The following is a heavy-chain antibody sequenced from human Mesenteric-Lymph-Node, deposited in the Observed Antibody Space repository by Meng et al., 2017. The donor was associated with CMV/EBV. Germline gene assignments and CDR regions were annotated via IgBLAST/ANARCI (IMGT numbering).Heavy chain of an antibody. CDR2: ISNSGATT. CDR3: ARDPRSSDTRPHYYYAMDV. CDR1: GFTFSSYA. V-gene: IGHV3-23*01. Sequence: GESLKISCVGSGFTFSSYAMSWVRQVPGKGLEWVAAISNSGATTHYRDSVKGRFTISRDNARNTLHLQMSSLRAEDAAVYYCARDPRSSDTRPHYYYAMDVWGLGTTVTVSS. D-gene: IGHD1-26*01. J-gene: IGHJ6*02.